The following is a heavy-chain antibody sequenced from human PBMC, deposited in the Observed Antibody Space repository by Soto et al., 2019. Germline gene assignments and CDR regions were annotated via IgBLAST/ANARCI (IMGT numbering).Heavy chain of an antibody. Sequence: QVQLVQSGAEVKKPGSSVKVSCKASGGTFSSYVISWVRQAPGQGLEWMGGIIPISGTANYAQKFQGRVTITADESTSTAYMELSSLRSEDTAVYYCARGDCSGGSCYSYYGVDVWGQGTTVTVSS. J-gene: IGHJ6*02. V-gene: IGHV1-69*12. CDR1: GGTFSSYV. D-gene: IGHD2-15*01. CDR3: ARGDCSGGSCYSYYGVDV. CDR2: IIPISGTA.